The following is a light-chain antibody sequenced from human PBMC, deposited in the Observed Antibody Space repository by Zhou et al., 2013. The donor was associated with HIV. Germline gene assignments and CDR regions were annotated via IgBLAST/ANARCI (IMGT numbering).Light chain of an antibody. CDR2: AAS. Sequence: DIQMTQSPSSLSASVGDRVTITCRASQSISNYLNWYQQKPGKAPKLLIFAASSLQSGVPSRFSGSGSGTEFTLTISSLQPEDFATYYCLQHNTYPSFGGGTKVEIK. J-gene: IGKJ4*01. V-gene: IGKV1-17*01. CDR1: QSISNY. CDR3: LQHNTYPS.